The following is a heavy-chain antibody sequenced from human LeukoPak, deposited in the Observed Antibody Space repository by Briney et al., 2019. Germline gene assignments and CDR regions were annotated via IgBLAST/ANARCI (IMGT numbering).Heavy chain of an antibody. CDR1: DGSVTNSNYY. CDR2: IYYIGST. Sequence: SETLSLTCTVSDGSVTNSNYYWGWIRQPPGKGLEWLGGIYYIGSTYYNPSLKSRVTISVDTSKNQFSLRLSSVTAADTAVYYCARSVYYDSSGHYYRYFDYWGQGTLVTVSS. D-gene: IGHD3-22*01. CDR3: ARSVYYDSSGHYYRYFDY. V-gene: IGHV4-39*01. J-gene: IGHJ4*02.